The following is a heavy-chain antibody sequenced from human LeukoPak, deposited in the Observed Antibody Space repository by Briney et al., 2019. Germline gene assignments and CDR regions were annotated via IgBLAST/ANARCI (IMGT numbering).Heavy chain of an antibody. Sequence: SETLSLTCTVSGGSISSYYWSWIRQPPGQGLEWMGYIYYSGSTNYNPSLKSRVTISVDTSKNQFSLKLSSVTAADTAVYYCAIIYGSGSYYMGYGMDVWGQGTTVTVSS. D-gene: IGHD3-10*01. V-gene: IGHV4-59*01. CDR3: AIIYGSGSYYMGYGMDV. J-gene: IGHJ6*02. CDR2: IYYSGST. CDR1: GGSISSYY.